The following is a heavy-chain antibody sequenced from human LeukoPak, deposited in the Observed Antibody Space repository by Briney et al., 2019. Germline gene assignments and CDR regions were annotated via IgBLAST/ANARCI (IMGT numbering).Heavy chain of an antibody. CDR2: ISGSGGNT. Sequence: GGSLRLSCAASGFTFSSYGMSWVRQAPGKGLEWVSGISGSGGNTYYADSVKGRFTISRDNSKSTLYLQMNSLRAEDTAVYYCAKDTNYDYIWGSYRDYWGQGTLVTVSS. J-gene: IGHJ4*02. CDR3: AKDTNYDYIWGSYRDY. CDR1: GFTFSSYG. V-gene: IGHV3-23*01. D-gene: IGHD3-16*02.